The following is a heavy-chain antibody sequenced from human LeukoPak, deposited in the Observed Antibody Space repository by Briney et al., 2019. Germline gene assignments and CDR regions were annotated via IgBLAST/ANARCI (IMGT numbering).Heavy chain of an antibody. J-gene: IGHJ4*02. V-gene: IGHV3-30-3*01. CDR1: GFTFSSYA. CDR3: AKESPSFDY. Sequence: ESGGSLRLSCAASGFTFSSYAMHWVRQAPGKGLEWVAVISYDGSNKYYADSVKGRFTISRDNSKNTLYLQMDSLRADDTAVYYCAKESPSFDYWGQGTLVTVSS. CDR2: ISYDGSNK.